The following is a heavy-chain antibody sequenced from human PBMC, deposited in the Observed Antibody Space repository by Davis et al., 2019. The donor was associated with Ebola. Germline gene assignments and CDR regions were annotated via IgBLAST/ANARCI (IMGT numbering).Heavy chain of an antibody. CDR3: ARGVYYRYYYYGMDV. V-gene: IGHV4-59*01. J-gene: IGHJ6*02. CDR2: IYYSGST. D-gene: IGHD2-8*01. Sequence: SETLSLTCTVSGGSISSYYWSWIRQPPGKGLEWIGYIYYSGSTNYNPSLKSRVTISVDTSKNQFSLKLSSVTAADTAVYYCARGVYYRYYYYGMDVWGQGTTVTVSS. CDR1: GGSISSYY.